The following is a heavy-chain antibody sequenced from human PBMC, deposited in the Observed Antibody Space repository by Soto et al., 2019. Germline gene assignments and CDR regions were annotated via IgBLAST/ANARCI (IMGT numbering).Heavy chain of an antibody. CDR1: GFTFSSYA. V-gene: IGHV3-23*01. CDR2: ISGSGGST. CDR3: AREPGIAAAGNWFDP. D-gene: IGHD6-13*01. Sequence: PGGSLRLSCAASGFTFSSYAMSWVRQAPGNGLEWVSAISGSGGSTYYADSVKGRFTISRDNSKNTLYLQMNSLRAKDTFVYFCAREPGIAAAGNWFDPWGQGNLFTVSS. J-gene: IGHJ5*02.